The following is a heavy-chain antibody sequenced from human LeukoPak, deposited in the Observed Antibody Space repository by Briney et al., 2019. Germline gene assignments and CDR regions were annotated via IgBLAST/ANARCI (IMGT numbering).Heavy chain of an antibody. J-gene: IGHJ4*02. CDR1: GGSISSSSYY. Sequence: PSETLSLTCTVSGGSISSSSYYWGWIRQPPGKGLEWIGSIYYSGSTYYNPSLKSRVTISVDTSKNQFSLKLSSVTAADTAVYYCARTPQGGSGSPRLIDYWGQGTLVTVSS. D-gene: IGHD3-10*01. CDR2: IYYSGST. V-gene: IGHV4-39*01. CDR3: ARTPQGGSGSPRLIDY.